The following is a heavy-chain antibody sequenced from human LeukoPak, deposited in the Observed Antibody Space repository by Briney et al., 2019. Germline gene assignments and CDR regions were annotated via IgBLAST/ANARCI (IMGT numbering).Heavy chain of an antibody. CDR1: GFSFDDYA. V-gene: IGHV3-9*03. Sequence: GGSLRLSCAASGFSFDDYAMHWDRQAPGKGLEWVSGISWNSGSIGYADSVKGRFTISRDNAKNSLYLQMNSLRAEDMALYYCAKDKGYSSSRYYFDYWGQGTLVTVSS. D-gene: IGHD6-13*01. CDR3: AKDKGYSSSRYYFDY. J-gene: IGHJ4*02. CDR2: ISWNSGSI.